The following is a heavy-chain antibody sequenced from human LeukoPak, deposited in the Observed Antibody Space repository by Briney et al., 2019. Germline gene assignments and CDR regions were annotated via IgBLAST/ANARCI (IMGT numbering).Heavy chain of an antibody. V-gene: IGHV3-23*01. J-gene: IGHJ4*02. CDR3: ARCWDSSGWYYFDY. Sequence: GGSLRLSCAASGFTFTLHAITLVRQAPGKGLEWVAVISDSGDTTYYADSVKGRFTISRDNSKNTVYLQMNGLRVEDTAVYYCARCWDSSGWYYFDYWGQGTRVTVSP. CDR2: ISDSGDTT. D-gene: IGHD6-19*01. CDR1: GFTFTLHA.